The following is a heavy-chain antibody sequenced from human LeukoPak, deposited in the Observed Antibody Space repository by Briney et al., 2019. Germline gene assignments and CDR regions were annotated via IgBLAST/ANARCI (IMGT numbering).Heavy chain of an antibody. CDR2: ISSSSSYI. J-gene: IGHJ4*02. Sequence: GGSLRLSCAASGFTFSSYSMNWVRQPPGKGLEWVSSISSSSSYIYYADSVKGRFTISRDNAKNSLYLQMNRLRAEDSPLYYCARVGGGYCSSTSCYSLAPFDYWGQGTLVTVSS. CDR1: GFTFSSYS. D-gene: IGHD2-2*02. V-gene: IGHV3-21*01. CDR3: ARVGGGYCSSTSCYSLAPFDY.